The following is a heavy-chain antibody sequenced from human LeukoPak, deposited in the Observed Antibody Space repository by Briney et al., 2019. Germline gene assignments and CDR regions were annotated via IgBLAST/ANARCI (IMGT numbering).Heavy chain of an antibody. J-gene: IGHJ4*02. V-gene: IGHV3-15*01. CDR2: IKGKTDGGTTDGGTT. D-gene: IGHD2/OR15-2a*01. Sequence: GGSLRLSCAASGFTLSNAWMSWVRQAPGKGLEWVGRIKGKTDGGTTDGGTTDYAAPVKGRFTISRDDSKNTLYLQMNSLKTEDTAVYHCTTFLLGGGQGTLVTVSS. CDR1: GFTLSNAW. CDR3: TTFLLG.